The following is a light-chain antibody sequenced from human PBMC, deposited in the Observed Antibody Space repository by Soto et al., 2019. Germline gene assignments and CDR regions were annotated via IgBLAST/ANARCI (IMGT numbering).Light chain of an antibody. CDR3: SPYTRRTPFYV. CDR2: DVS. CDR1: SSDVGGYNY. J-gene: IGLJ1*01. V-gene: IGLV2-14*01. Sequence: QSVLTQPASVSGSPGQSITISCTGTSSDVGGYNYVSWYQQHPGKAPKLRIYDVSNRPSGVSNRFSGSKSGNTATLTISGLRAENGVNYYCSPYTRRTPFYVLEPGTKVTVL.